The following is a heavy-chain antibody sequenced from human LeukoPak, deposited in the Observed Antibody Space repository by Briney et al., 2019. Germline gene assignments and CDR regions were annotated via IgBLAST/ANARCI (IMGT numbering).Heavy chain of an antibody. Sequence: GGSLRLSCAASGFTFISYSMNWVRQAPGKGLEWVSSISSSSSYIYYADSVKGRFTISRDNAKNSLYLQMNSLRAEDTAVYYCARVWAVAGYYFDYWGQGTLVTVSS. CDR3: ARVWAVAGYYFDY. J-gene: IGHJ4*02. V-gene: IGHV3-21*01. D-gene: IGHD6-19*01. CDR2: ISSSSSYI. CDR1: GFTFISYS.